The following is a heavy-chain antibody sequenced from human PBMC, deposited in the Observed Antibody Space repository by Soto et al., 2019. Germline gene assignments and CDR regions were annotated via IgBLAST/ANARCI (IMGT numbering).Heavy chain of an antibody. CDR1: GGIFSTYA. Sequence: QVQLVQSGAEVKKPGSSVKVSCKASGGIFSTYAISWLRQAPGQGLEWMGGIIPLFGTPNYAQRFQGRVTITADESTSTAYVKLSRLKSEDTAVYYCARDREDYGSGNYYNRIDFWGQGTLVTVSS. CDR3: ARDREDYGSGNYYNRIDF. J-gene: IGHJ4*02. V-gene: IGHV1-69*01. CDR2: IIPLFGTP. D-gene: IGHD3-10*01.